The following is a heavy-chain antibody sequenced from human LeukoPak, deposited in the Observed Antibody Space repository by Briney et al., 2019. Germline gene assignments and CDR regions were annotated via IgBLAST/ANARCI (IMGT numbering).Heavy chain of an antibody. CDR3: GFSEGDF. J-gene: IGHJ4*02. CDR2: IFPGGSV. D-gene: IGHD6-25*01. CDR1: GGSISEGNHF. Sequence: SETVSLTCTVSGGSISEGNHFWTWIRQPAGKGLEWIGRIFPGGSVNYNPSLESRLTLSIDTSKNQFSLELTSVSAADTAMYFCGFSEGDFWGQGALVTVSS. V-gene: IGHV4-61*02.